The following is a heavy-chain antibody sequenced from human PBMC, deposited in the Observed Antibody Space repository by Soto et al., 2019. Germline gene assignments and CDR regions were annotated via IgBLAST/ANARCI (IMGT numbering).Heavy chain of an antibody. D-gene: IGHD5-12*01. CDR3: ARESSGYDERDYWGMDV. V-gene: IGHV6-1*01. Sequence: PSQTLSLTCAISGDSVSSNSAAWNWIRQSPSRGLEWLGRTYYRSKWYNDYAVSVKGRITINPDTSKNQFSPQLNSVTPEDTAVYYCARESSGYDERDYWGMDVWGQGTTVTVSS. CDR1: GDSVSSNSAA. CDR2: TYYRSKWYN. J-gene: IGHJ6*02.